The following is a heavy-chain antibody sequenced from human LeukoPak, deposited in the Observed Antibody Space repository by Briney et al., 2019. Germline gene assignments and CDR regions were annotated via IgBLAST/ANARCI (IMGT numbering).Heavy chain of an antibody. D-gene: IGHD3-10*01. CDR2: IYYSGST. J-gene: IGHJ5*02. V-gene: IGHV4-30-4*07. Sequence: SETLSLTCTVSGYSISSGYSWSWIRQPPGKGLEWIGNIYYSGSTYYNPSLKSRVNISVDTSKNQFSLKLTSVTAADTAVYYCARSQFYGSGSYQGRWFDPWGQGTLVTVSS. CDR3: ARSQFYGSGSYQGRWFDP. CDR1: GYSISSGYS.